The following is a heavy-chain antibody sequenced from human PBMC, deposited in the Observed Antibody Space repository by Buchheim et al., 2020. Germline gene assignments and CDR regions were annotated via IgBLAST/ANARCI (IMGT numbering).Heavy chain of an antibody. D-gene: IGHD3-3*01. Sequence: EVQLVESGGGLVQPGGSLRLSCAASGFTFSSYWMSWVRQAPGKGLEWVANIKQDGSEKYYVDSVKGRFTISRDNAKNSLYLQMNSLRAEDTAVYYCAGTFEGFVRRHYYGMDVWGQGTT. J-gene: IGHJ6*02. CDR2: IKQDGSEK. V-gene: IGHV3-7*03. CDR3: AGTFEGFVRRHYYGMDV. CDR1: GFTFSSYW.